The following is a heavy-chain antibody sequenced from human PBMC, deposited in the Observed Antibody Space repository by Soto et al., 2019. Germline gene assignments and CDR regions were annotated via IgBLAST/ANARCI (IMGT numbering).Heavy chain of an antibody. V-gene: IGHV3-7*01. CDR2: IKQDGSEK. CDR1: GFTFSSYW. Sequence: GGSLRLSCAASGFTFSSYWMSWVRQAPGKGLEWVANIKQDGSEKYYVDSVKGRFTISRDNAKNSLYLQMNSLRAEDTAVYYCAAHSSGYYPGGFDYWGQGTLVTVSS. D-gene: IGHD3-22*01. J-gene: IGHJ4*02. CDR3: AAHSSGYYPGGFDY.